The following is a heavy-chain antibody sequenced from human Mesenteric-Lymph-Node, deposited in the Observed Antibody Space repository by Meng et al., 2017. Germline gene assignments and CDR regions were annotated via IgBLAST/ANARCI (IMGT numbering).Heavy chain of an antibody. CDR2: INWNGGST. Sequence: VCGVGVVPPGGSLRLCWAASGFTLDGYGMSWVRQAPGKELEWVSCINWNGGSTGYADSVKGRFTISRDNAKNSLYLQMNSLRAEDTALYYCARAPPRWYFDLWGRGTLVTVSS. CDR1: GFTLDGYG. J-gene: IGHJ2*01. CDR3: ARAPPRWYFDL. V-gene: IGHV3-20*04.